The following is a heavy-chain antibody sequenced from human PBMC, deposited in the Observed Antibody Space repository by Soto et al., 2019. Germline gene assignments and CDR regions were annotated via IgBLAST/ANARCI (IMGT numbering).Heavy chain of an antibody. D-gene: IGHD1-26*01. CDR2: IFYSGST. CDR3: ARWESHYYMEV. Sequence: SETLSLTCTVSGRSMSDYYWSWIRQTPGKGLQWIGYIFYSGSTNYNPSLKSRVTISIDTSKNQFSLKLSSVTAADTAVYHCARWESHYYMEVWGKGTTVTVSS. CDR1: GRSMSDYY. J-gene: IGHJ6*03. V-gene: IGHV4-59*01.